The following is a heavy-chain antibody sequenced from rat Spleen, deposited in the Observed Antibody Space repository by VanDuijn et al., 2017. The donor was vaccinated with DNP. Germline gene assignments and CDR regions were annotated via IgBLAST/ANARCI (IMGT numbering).Heavy chain of an antibody. Sequence: EVQLVESGGGLVQPGRSLKLSCAASGFTYNNYVMAWVRQTPTKGLEWVASISTGGGNTYYRDSVKGRFTISRDNAKSSLYLQMDSLRSEDTATYYCTTLHMYTTDYYYGVMDAWGQGVSVTVSS. CDR1: GFTYNNYV. CDR2: ISTGGGNT. V-gene: IGHV5-27*01. J-gene: IGHJ4*01. CDR3: TTLHMYTTDYYYGVMDA. D-gene: IGHD1-6*01.